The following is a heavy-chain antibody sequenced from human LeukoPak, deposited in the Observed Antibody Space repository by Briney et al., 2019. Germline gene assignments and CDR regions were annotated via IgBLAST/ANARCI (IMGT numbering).Heavy chain of an antibody. CDR2: ISAYNGDT. J-gene: IGHJ4*02. CDR1: GYTFTSHS. CDR3: ARVGRVSCSSTSCFTGGGNY. Sequence: ASVKVSCKASGYTFTSHSISWVRQAPGQGLEWMGWISAYNGDTKYAQKTQGRVTMTTDASTSTAYMELRSLRSDDTAVYYCARVGRVSCSSTSCFTGGGNYWGQGTLVTVSS. D-gene: IGHD2-2*02. V-gene: IGHV1-18*01.